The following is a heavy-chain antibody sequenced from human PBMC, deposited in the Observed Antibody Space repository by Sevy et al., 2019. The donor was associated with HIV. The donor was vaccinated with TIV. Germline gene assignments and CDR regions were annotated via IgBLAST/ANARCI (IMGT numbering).Heavy chain of an antibody. Sequence: GGSLRLSCAASGFTFSSYRMTWVRQAPGKGLEWVSCISSNSDYINYAVSVKGRFTISRDNAKNLLYLQMDSLRAEDTAVYYCARAVMEMSTWRSDYWGQGTLVTVSS. D-gene: IGHD3-16*01. V-gene: IGHV3-21*01. J-gene: IGHJ4*02. CDR2: ISSNSDYI. CDR3: ARAVMEMSTWRSDY. CDR1: GFTFSSYR.